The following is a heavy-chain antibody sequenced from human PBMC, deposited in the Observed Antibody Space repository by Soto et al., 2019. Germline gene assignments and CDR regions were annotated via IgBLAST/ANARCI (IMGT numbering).Heavy chain of an antibody. CDR2: IYYSGST. J-gene: IGHJ4*02. V-gene: IGHV4-61*01. Sequence: SETLSLTCAVYGGSVSSGSYYWSWIRQPPGKGLEWIGYIYYSGSTNYNPSLKSRVTISVDTSKNQFSLKLSSVTAADTAVYYCARDQRLSYFDYWGQGTLVTVPQ. CDR3: ARDQRLSYFDY. D-gene: IGHD5-12*01. CDR1: GGSVSSGSYY.